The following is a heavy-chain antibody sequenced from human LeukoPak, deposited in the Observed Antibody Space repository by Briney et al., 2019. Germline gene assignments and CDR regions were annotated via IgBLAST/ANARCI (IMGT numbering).Heavy chain of an antibody. CDR3: AKGSRGSYDY. J-gene: IGHJ4*02. V-gene: IGHV3-23*01. CDR2: IIDSGIST. Sequence: GGSLRLSCAASGFTFNSYAMTWVRQAPEKGLEWVSSIIDSGISTYYGDSVKGRFTISRDNSKNTLYLQMNSLRAEDTAVYYCAKGSRGSYDYWGQGTLVTVSS. CDR1: GFTFNSYA. D-gene: IGHD1-26*01.